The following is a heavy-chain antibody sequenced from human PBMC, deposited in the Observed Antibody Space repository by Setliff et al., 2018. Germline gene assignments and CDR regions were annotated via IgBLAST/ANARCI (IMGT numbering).Heavy chain of an antibody. CDR1: GGTFSSYA. CDR3: ARREYDILTGYYGPRYYYYGMDV. D-gene: IGHD3-9*01. CDR2: IIPILGIA. V-gene: IGHV1-69*10. J-gene: IGHJ6*02. Sequence: SVKVSCKASGGTFSSYAISWVRQAPGQGLEWMGGIIPILGIANYAQKFQGRVTITADKSTSTAYMELSSLRSEDTAVYYCARREYDILTGYYGPRYYYYGMDVWGQGTTVTRLL.